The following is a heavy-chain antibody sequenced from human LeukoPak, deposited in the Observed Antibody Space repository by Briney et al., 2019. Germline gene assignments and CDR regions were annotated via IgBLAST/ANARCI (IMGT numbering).Heavy chain of an antibody. J-gene: IGHJ4*02. CDR2: ISGSGGGT. CDR1: GFTFSSYA. D-gene: IGHD3-22*01. Sequence: GGSLRLSCAASGFTFSSYAMSWVRQAPGKGLEWVSAISGSGGGTYYADSVKGRFTISRDNSKNTLYLQMNSLRAEDTAVYYCAKRYYYDSSGYYYGYWGQGTLVTVSS. CDR3: AKRYYYDSSGYYYGY. V-gene: IGHV3-23*01.